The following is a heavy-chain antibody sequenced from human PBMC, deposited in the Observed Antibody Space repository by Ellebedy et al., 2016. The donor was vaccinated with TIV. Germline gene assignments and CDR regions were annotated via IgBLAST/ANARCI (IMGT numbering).Heavy chain of an antibody. D-gene: IGHD1-26*01. Sequence: AASVKVSCKASGYIFTNYFMHWVRQAPGQGLEWVAMIYPRDGSTSYAQRFQGRVIMTRDTSTSTVSIELSSLTSEDTAVYFCVRDNSGFDFWGQGTMVTVSP. CDR1: GYIFTNYF. CDR3: VRDNSGFDF. J-gene: IGHJ3*01. CDR2: IYPRDGST. V-gene: IGHV1-46*01.